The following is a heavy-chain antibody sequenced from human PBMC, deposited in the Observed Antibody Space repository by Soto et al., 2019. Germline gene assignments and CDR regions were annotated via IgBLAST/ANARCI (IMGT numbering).Heavy chain of an antibody. CDR2: ICNSGTT. D-gene: IGHD3-16*01. CDR1: GGSIRSYC. V-gene: IGHV4-59*01. Sequence: SETLSLTCTVSGGSIRSYCWTWIRQPPGEGLEWIGCICNSGTTNYNPSLKGRVTMSVDTSKNQFSLKLTSVTAADTAVYYCSRSDRLFGWFDPWGQGTLVTVSS. J-gene: IGHJ5*02. CDR3: SRSDRLFGWFDP.